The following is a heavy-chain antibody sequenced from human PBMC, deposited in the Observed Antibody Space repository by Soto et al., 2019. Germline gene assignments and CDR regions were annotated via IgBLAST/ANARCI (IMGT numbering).Heavy chain of an antibody. V-gene: IGHV3-30-3*01. D-gene: IGHD4-17*01. CDR3: AREVRDYGEDY. CDR1: GFTFSSYA. J-gene: IGHJ4*02. CDR2: ISYDGSNK. Sequence: GALRLSCAASGFTFSSYAMHWVRQAPGKGLEWVAVISYDGSNKYYADSVKGRFTISRDNSKNTLYLQMNSLRAEDTAVYYCAREVRDYGEDYWGQGTLVTVSP.